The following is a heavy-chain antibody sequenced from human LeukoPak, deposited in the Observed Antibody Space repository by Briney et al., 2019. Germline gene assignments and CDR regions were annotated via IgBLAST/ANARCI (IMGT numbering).Heavy chain of an antibody. CDR2: IYYSGSN. D-gene: IGHD6-19*01. CDR1: GGPISSYY. CDR3: ASTAVAGPRFFDY. V-gene: IGHV4-59*01. J-gene: IGHJ4*02. Sequence: SETLSLTCTVSGGPISSYYWSWIRQPPGKGLEWIGYIYYSGSNNYHPSLETRVTISVDTSKNQFSLKLSSVTAADTAVYYCASTAVAGPRFFDYWGQGTLVTVSS.